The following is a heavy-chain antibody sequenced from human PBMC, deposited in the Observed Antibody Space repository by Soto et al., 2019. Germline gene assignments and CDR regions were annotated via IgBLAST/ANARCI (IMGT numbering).Heavy chain of an antibody. CDR1: GSSFAGYW. CDR3: ARQIYNSDTGPNFQYYFDS. Sequence: PGAPLSISSRGSGSSFAGYWITWVRQNPGKGLEWMGRIDPSDSQTYYSPSFRGHVTISVTKSITTVFLQWSSLRASDTAMYYCARQIYNSDTGPNFQYYFDSWGQGTPVTVSS. J-gene: IGHJ4*02. V-gene: IGHV5-10-1*01. CDR2: IDPSDSQT. D-gene: IGHD3-22*01.